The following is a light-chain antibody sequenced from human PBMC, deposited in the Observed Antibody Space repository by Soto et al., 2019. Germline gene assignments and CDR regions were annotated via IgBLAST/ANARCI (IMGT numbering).Light chain of an antibody. J-gene: IGKJ5*01. CDR1: QSISDT. Sequence: EIVMTQSPATLSVSPGGRATLSCRASQSISDTLAWYQQKPGQAPRLLIHGASTRATGFPARFSGSGSGTEFTLTINSLQAEDCAVYYCQQYDNWPPTFGQGTRLEIK. V-gene: IGKV3-15*01. CDR2: GAS. CDR3: QQYDNWPPT.